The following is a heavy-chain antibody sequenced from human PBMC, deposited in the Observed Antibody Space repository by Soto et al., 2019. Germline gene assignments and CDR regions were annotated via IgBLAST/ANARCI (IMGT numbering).Heavy chain of an antibody. J-gene: IGHJ3*02. CDR2: ISAYNGNT. V-gene: IGHV1-18*01. CDR1: GYTFTSYG. CDR3: ARDFVVVPAATEAFDI. Sequence: QVQLVQSGAEVKKPGASVKVSCKASGYTFTSYGISWVRQAPGQGLEWMGWISAYNGNTNYAQKLQGRVTMTTDTSTSTVYMELRSLRSDDTAVYYCARDFVVVPAATEAFDIWGQGTMVTVSS. D-gene: IGHD2-2*01.